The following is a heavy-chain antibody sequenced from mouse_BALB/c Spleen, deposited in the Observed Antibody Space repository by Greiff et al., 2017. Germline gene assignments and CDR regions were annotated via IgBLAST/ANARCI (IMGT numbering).Heavy chain of an antibody. D-gene: IGHD2-4*01. Sequence: EVQLVESGGGLVKPGGSLKLSCAASGFTFSSYAMSWVRQTPEKRLEWVASISSGGSTYYPDSVKGRFTISRDNARNILYLQMSSLRSEDTAMYYCARGDYAFAYWGQGTLVTVSA. CDR2: ISSGGST. CDR3: ARGDYAFAY. J-gene: IGHJ3*01. CDR1: GFTFSSYA. V-gene: IGHV5-6-5*01.